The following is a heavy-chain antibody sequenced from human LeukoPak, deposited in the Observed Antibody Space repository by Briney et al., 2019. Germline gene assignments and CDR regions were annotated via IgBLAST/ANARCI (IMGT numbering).Heavy chain of an antibody. J-gene: IGHJ1*01. D-gene: IGHD6-13*01. CDR2: IYYSGST. Sequence: PSETLSLTCTVPGGSINSISYYWGWIRQPPGKGLEWIGSIYYSGSTYYNPSLKSRVTISVDTSKNQFSLKLSSVTAADTAVYYCARHEGQQLTNFQHRGQGTLVTVSS. CDR1: GGSINSISYY. CDR3: ARHEGQQLTNFQH. V-gene: IGHV4-39*01.